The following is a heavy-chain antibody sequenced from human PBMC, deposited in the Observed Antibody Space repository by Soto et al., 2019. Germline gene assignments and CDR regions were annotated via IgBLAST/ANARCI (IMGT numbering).Heavy chain of an antibody. V-gene: IGHV3-7*01. Sequence: EVQLVESGGGLVQPGGSLRLSCAASGFTFSSYWMSWVRQAPGKGLEWVANIKQDGSEKYYVDSVKGRFTISRDNAKNSLYLQMNSLRAEDTAVYYCARQLLYANGVYYYGMDVWGQGTTVTVSS. J-gene: IGHJ6*02. CDR3: ARQLLYANGVYYYGMDV. CDR2: IKQDGSEK. CDR1: GFTFSSYW. D-gene: IGHD2-2*02.